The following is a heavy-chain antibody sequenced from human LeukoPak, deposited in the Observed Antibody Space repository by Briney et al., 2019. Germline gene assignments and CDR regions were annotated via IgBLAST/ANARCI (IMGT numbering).Heavy chain of an antibody. J-gene: IGHJ6*03. CDR3: ARGGLRVMVYRLYYMDV. CDR1: GYSFTGYY. V-gene: IGHV1-2*02. D-gene: IGHD2-8*01. Sequence: ASVKVSCKASGYSFTGYYIHWVRQAPGQGLEWMGWINPNSGDTKYAQKFQGRVTMTRDTSISTAYVELTRLRSDDTAVYYCARGGLRVMVYRLYYMDVWGKGTTVTVSS. CDR2: INPNSGDT.